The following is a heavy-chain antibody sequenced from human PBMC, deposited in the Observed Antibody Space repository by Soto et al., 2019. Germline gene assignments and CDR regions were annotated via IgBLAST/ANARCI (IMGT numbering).Heavy chain of an antibody. CDR2: IYNSGST. CDR3: ARDLDGDGDCSYSALEV. D-gene: IGHD2-21*02. J-gene: IGHJ6*02. Sequence: SETLSLTCTVSGGSISDYYWSWIRQPPGKGLEWIGYIYNSGSTNYNPSLKSRVTISVDTSKNQFSLKLSSVTAADTAVYYCARDLDGDGDCSYSALEVWGPGTTVTVAS. CDR1: GGSISDYY. V-gene: IGHV4-59*01.